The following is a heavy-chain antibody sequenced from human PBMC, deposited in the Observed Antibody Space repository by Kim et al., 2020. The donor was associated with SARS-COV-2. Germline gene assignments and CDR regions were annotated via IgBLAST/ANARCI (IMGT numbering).Heavy chain of an antibody. CDR2: ISGSGGST. CDR3: TKDALGITIFGVVIDY. J-gene: IGHJ4*02. Sequence: GGSLRLSCAASGFTFSSYAMSWVRQAPGKGLEWVSAISGSGGSTYYADSVKGRFTISRDNSKNTLYLQMNSLRAEDTAVYYCTKDALGITIFGVVIDYWGQGTLVTVSS. CDR1: GFTFSSYA. D-gene: IGHD3-3*01. V-gene: IGHV3-23*01.